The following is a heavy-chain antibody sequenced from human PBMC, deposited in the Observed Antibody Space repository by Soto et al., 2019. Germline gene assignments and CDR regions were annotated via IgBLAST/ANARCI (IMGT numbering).Heavy chain of an antibody. J-gene: IGHJ4*02. CDR2: ISSDGNDY. V-gene: IGHV3-30*18. Sequence: GGSLRLSCTASGFTFRSYGMHWVRQVPGKGLQWVSVISSDGNDYHHADSVKGRFTISRDNSKNTLFLQMNSLRADETAVYYCAKERVPGPATYYFDSWGQGTLVTVSS. D-gene: IGHD2-15*01. CDR1: GFTFRSYG. CDR3: AKERVPGPATYYFDS.